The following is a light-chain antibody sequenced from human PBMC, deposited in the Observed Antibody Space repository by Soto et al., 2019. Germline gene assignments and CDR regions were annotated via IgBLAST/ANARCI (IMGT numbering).Light chain of an antibody. J-gene: IGKJ2*01. CDR3: QQRYSTTPYT. Sequence: DIQMTQSPSSLSASVGDRVTITCRASQTISNYLNWYQQKPGQAPKLLIYATSNLQRGVPSRFSGSGSGTDFSLTISSLQPDDFATYYCQQRYSTTPYTFGQGTNLEIK. V-gene: IGKV1-39*01. CDR2: ATS. CDR1: QTISNY.